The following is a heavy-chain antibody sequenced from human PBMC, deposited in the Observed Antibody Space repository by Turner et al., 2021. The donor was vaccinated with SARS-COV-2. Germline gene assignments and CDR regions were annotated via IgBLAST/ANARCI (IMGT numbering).Heavy chain of an antibody. Sequence: QVQLVQSGAEVKNPGASVKVSCKASGSTFTSYYMHWVRQAPGQGLEWMGIINPGGGSTGYAQKFQGRVTMTRDTSTSTVYMELSSLRSEDTAVYYCARSGGGFDYWGQGTLVTVSS. CDR3: ARSGGGFDY. J-gene: IGHJ4*02. CDR1: GSTFTSYY. CDR2: INPGGGST. D-gene: IGHD2-15*01. V-gene: IGHV1-46*01.